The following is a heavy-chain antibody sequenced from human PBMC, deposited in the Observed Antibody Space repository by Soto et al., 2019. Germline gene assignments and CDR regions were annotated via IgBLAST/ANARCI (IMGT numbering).Heavy chain of an antibody. Sequence: EVQLVESGGGLVRPGGSLRLSCAASGFTFSSYWMHWVRQAPGKGLVWVSRMNEDGGTTDYADSVKGRFTISRDNAKNTLYLQRNGRGVGDPAVYYWQILLPGRADSWGKGTTVPFPS. V-gene: IGHV3-74*02. CDR2: MNEDGGTT. CDR1: GFTFSSYW. J-gene: IGHJ6*04. CDR3: QILLPGRADS.